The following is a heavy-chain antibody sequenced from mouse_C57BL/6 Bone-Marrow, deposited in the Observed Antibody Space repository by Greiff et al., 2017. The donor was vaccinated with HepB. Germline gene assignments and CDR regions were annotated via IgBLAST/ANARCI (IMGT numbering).Heavy chain of an antibody. J-gene: IGHJ2*01. CDR3: TRCTIYGGDY. CDR2: IYPGNSDT. Sequence: VQLQQSGTVLARPGASVKMSCKTSGYTFTSYWMHWVKQGPGQGLEWIGAIYPGNSDTSYNQKFKGKAKLTAVTSASTAYMELSSLTNEGSAVYYCTRCTIYGGDYWGQGTTLTVSS. V-gene: IGHV1-5*01. D-gene: IGHD1-1*02. CDR1: GYTFTSYW.